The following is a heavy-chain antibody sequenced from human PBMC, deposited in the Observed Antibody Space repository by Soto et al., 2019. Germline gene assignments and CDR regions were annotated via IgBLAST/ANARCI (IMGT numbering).Heavy chain of an antibody. V-gene: IGHV3-23*01. CDR1: GFTFSSYA. CDR3: AKCFADSSGYYFDY. CDR2: ISGSGGST. D-gene: IGHD3-22*01. J-gene: IGHJ4*02. Sequence: GGSLRLSCAASGFTFSSYAMSWVRQAPGKGLEWVSAISGSGGSTYYADSVQGRFTISRDNSKNTLYLQMNSLRAEDTAVYYCAKCFADSSGYYFDYWGQGNLVTVSS.